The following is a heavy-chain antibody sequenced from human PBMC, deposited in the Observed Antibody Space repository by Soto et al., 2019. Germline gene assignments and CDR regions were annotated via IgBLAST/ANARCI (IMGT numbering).Heavy chain of an antibody. D-gene: IGHD4-17*01. CDR1: GYTFTSYV. CDR3: ARGSYHDYGGNSNAFDI. CDR2: ISAYNGNT. V-gene: IGHV1-18*01. Sequence: DSVKVSCNASGYTFTSYVISWVRQAPGQGLEWMGWISAYNGNTNYAQKLQGRVTMTTDTSTSTAYMELRSLRSDDTAVYYCARGSYHDYGGNSNAFDIWGQGTKVTVSS. J-gene: IGHJ3*02.